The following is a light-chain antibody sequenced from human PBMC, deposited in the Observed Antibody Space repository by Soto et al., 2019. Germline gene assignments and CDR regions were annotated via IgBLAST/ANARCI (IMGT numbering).Light chain of an antibody. Sequence: QSVLTQPASVSGSPGQSITISCAGTSSDIGYYNYVSWYQQHPGKAPKLMIYEGTNRTSGISNRFSASKSGIMASLTISGLQAEDEAHYYCTSYTSSGAYVFGTGTKLTVL. CDR2: EGT. V-gene: IGLV2-14*01. CDR3: TSYTSSGAYV. J-gene: IGLJ1*01. CDR1: SSDIGYYNY.